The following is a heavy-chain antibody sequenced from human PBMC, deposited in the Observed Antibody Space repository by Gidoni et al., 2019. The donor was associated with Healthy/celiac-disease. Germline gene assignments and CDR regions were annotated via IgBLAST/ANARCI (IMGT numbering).Heavy chain of an antibody. V-gene: IGHV4-61*01. CDR3: ARDFGYSYGWDSET. CDR1: GGSVSSGSYY. J-gene: IGHJ5*02. D-gene: IGHD5-18*01. CDR2: IYYSGST. Sequence: QVQLQESGPGLVKPSETLSLTCTVAGGSVSSGSYYCSWIRPPPGKGLEWIWYIYYSGSTNYNPSLKSRVTISVDTSKNQFSLKLSSVTAADTAVYYCARDFGYSYGWDSETWGQGTLVTVSS.